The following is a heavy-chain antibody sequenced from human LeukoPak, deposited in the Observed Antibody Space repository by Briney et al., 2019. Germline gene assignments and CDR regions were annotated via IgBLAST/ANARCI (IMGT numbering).Heavy chain of an antibody. J-gene: IGHJ5*02. V-gene: IGHV3-21*01. CDR2: ISSSSSYI. CDR1: GFTFSSYS. CDR3: ARDSVVPAAHEGFDP. Sequence: TGGSLRLSCAASGFTFSSYSMNWVRQAPGKGLEWVSSISSSSSYIYYADSVKGRFTISRDNAKNSLYLQMNSLRAEDTAVYYCARDSVVPAAHEGFDPWGQGTLVTVSS. D-gene: IGHD2-2*01.